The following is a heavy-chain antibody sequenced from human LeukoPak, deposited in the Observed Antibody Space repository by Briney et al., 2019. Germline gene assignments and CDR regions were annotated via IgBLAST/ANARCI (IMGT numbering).Heavy chain of an antibody. J-gene: IGHJ4*02. CDR1: GFSFSTYW. CDR2: ISSDGSSA. D-gene: IGHD6-13*01. Sequence: QPGGSLRLSCAASGFSFSTYWMHWVRQAPGKGLVWVSYISSDGSSASYADSVRGRFTISRDNSKNTLYLQMNSLRAEDTAVYYCASPVSSWYYYWGQGTLVTVSS. V-gene: IGHV3-74*01. CDR3: ASPVSSWYYY.